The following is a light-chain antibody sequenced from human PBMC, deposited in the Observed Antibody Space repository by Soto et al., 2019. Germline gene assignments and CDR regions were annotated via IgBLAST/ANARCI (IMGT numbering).Light chain of an antibody. J-gene: IGLJ3*02. CDR1: SSDVGSYNL. CDR3: CSYADNHILL. V-gene: IGLV2-23*01. Sequence: QSALTQPASVSGSPGQSNTISCTGTSSDVGSYNLVSWYQHHPGKAPKLIIYEGSKRPSGISNRFSGSKSGNTASLTISGLQAEDEADFHCCSYADNHILLFGGGTKVTVL. CDR2: EGS.